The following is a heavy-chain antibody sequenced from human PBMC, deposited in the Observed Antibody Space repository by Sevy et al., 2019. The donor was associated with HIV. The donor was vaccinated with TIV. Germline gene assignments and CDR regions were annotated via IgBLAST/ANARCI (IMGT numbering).Heavy chain of an antibody. D-gene: IGHD6-13*01. V-gene: IGHV4-59*01. CDR2: SGST. Sequence: SETLSLTCTVSGVSISNYYWAWIRQPPGKGLGCVGFSGSTNYNPPLKGRVTTSVDTSKNHFSLKLSSVTVADTAIYYCARGGPNRHQLDYFDYWGQGTLVTVSS. CDR3: ARGGPNRHQLDYFDY. CDR1: GVSISNYY. J-gene: IGHJ4*02.